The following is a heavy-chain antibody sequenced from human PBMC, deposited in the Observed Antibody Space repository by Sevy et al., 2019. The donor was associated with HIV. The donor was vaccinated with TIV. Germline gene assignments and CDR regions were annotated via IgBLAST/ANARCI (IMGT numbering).Heavy chain of an antibody. D-gene: IGHD6-13*01. Sequence: WGSLRLSCVASGFTFSSYWMHWVRQAPGKGLVWVSRINSDGSSTSYADSVKGRFTISRDNAKNTLYLQMNSLRAEDTAVYYCARETAYSSSWYFGGGGQGTLVTVSS. CDR2: INSDGSST. CDR1: GFTFSSYW. J-gene: IGHJ4*02. V-gene: IGHV3-74*01. CDR3: ARETAYSSSWYFGG.